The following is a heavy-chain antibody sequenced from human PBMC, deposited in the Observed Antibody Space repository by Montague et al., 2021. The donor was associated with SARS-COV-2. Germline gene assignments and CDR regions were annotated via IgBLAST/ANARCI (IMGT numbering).Heavy chain of an antibody. D-gene: IGHD1-26*01. CDR3: AGAPVGGRWYAGMDV. V-gene: IGHV4-34*01. J-gene: IGHJ6*02. Sequence: SETLSLTCAVSGRPFTTYYCNWIRQPPGKGLEWIGEINHGGSHYXPSLKSRVTISVDTSKRQFSLTMTSMTAADTALYFCAGAPVGGRWYAGMDVWGQGTMVTVSS. CDR2: INHGGS. CDR1: GRPFTTYY.